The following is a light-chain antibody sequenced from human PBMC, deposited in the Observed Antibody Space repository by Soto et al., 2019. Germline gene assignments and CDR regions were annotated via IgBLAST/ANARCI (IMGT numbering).Light chain of an antibody. CDR2: SDN. V-gene: IGLV1-47*02. J-gene: IGLJ3*02. CDR3: AAWDDSLSGRV. CDR1: SSSIGSNY. Sequence: QSVLTQPPSASGTPGQRVTISCSGSSSSIGSNYVYWYQQLPGTAPKLLIYSDNQRPSGVPDRFSGSKSGTSASLAISGLRSEDEADYCCAAWDDSLSGRVFGGGTKLTVL.